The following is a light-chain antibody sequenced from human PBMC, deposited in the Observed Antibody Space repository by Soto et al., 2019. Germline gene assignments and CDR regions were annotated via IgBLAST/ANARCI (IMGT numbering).Light chain of an antibody. V-gene: IGKV3-15*01. CDR1: QSVRSN. CDR2: HAS. J-gene: IGKJ4*01. Sequence: EIVMTQSPATLSVSPGERDTLSCRASQSVRSNLAWYQQKPGQAPRLLIYHASTRATGIPARFSGSESGTEFTLTISSLQSEDFAVYSCQQYNKWPLTFGGGTKVEIK. CDR3: QQYNKWPLT.